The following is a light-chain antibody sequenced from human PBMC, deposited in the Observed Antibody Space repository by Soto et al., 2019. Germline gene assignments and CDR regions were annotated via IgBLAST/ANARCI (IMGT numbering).Light chain of an antibody. V-gene: IGKV1-5*03. Sequence: DIQMTQSPSTLSASVGDRVTITCRDSQSISSWLAWYQQKPGKAPKVLIYKASSLERGVPARFSGSGSGTEFTLTISNLQPDDSATYYCLHYNSYPLTFGGGTKVEI. CDR2: KAS. J-gene: IGKJ4*01. CDR3: LHYNSYPLT. CDR1: QSISSW.